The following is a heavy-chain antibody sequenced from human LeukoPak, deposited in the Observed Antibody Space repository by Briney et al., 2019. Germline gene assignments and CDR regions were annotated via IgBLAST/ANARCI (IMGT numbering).Heavy chain of an antibody. J-gene: IGHJ4*02. CDR3: ARGRMAGTYVFDS. Sequence: ASVKVSCKASGDTFSSYAISWVRQAPGQGLEWMGGIIPIFGTANYAQKFQGRVTITADESTSTAYMELSSLRYEDTAVYYCARGRMAGTYVFDSWGQGTLVTVSS. V-gene: IGHV1-69*13. D-gene: IGHD6-19*01. CDR2: IIPIFGTA. CDR1: GDTFSSYA.